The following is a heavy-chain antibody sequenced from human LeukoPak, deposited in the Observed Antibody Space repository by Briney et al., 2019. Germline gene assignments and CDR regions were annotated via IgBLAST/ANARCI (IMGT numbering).Heavy chain of an antibody. CDR3: ARDRQAYFDY. Sequence: PSETLSLTCTVSGGSISSYYWSWIRQPPGKGLEWIGYIYYSGSTNYNPSLKSRVTISVDTSKNQFSLKLSSVTAADTAVYYCARDRQAYFDYWGQGTLVTVSS. J-gene: IGHJ4*02. V-gene: IGHV4-59*01. CDR1: GGSISSYY. CDR2: IYYSGST.